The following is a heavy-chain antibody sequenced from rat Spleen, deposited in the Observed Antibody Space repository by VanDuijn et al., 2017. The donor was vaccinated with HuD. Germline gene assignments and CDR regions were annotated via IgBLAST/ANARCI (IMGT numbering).Heavy chain of an antibody. CDR3: TRDALNSPSY. Sequence: EVQLVESGGDLVQPGRSLKLTCAASGFTFSHYGMAWVRQAPTKGLEWVASISNSGGNTYYRDSVKGRFTISRDNAKSTLYLQMDSLRSEDTATYYCTRDALNSPSYWGQGVMVTVSS. D-gene: IGHD3-1*01. J-gene: IGHJ2*01. V-gene: IGHV5S13*01. CDR2: ISNSGGNT. CDR1: GFTFSHYG.